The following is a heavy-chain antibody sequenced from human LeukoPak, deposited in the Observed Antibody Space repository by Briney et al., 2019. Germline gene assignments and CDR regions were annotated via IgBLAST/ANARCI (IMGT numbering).Heavy chain of an antibody. D-gene: IGHD1-1*01. V-gene: IGHV3-9*03. CDR3: AKDTGNFLTAAFDL. CDR2: ISWNSVSI. Sequence: GGSLRLSCAASGFTFSSYWMGWVRQAPGKGLEWVSGISWNSVSIAYADSVKGRFTISRDNAKNSLYLQMNSLRTEDMALYYCAKDTGNFLTAAFDLWGQGTMVTVSS. CDR1: GFTFSSYW. J-gene: IGHJ3*01.